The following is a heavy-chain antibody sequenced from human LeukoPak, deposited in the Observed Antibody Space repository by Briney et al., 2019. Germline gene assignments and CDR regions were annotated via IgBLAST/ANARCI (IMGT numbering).Heavy chain of an antibody. Sequence: VKVSCKASGGPFRSYAISWVRQAPGPGLEWMGGIIPIFGTANYAQKFQGRVTITADESTSTAYMELSSLRSEDTAVYYCASPWEEGYCSGGSCYSFDYWGQGTLVTVSS. D-gene: IGHD2-15*01. CDR1: GGPFRSYA. J-gene: IGHJ4*02. CDR2: IIPIFGTA. CDR3: ASPWEEGYCSGGSCYSFDY. V-gene: IGHV1-69*01.